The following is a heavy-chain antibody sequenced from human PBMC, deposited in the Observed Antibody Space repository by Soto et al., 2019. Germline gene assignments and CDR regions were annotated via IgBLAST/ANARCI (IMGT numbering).Heavy chain of an antibody. V-gene: IGHV4-39*01. Sequence: SETLSLTCTVSGGSISSSSYYWGWIRQPPGKGLEWIGSIYYSGSTDYNPSLKRRVTISVDTAKNQFSLKLSSVTAADTAVYYCARYCSGGSCYSGRYRYGMDVWGQGTTVTVSS. CDR1: GGSISSSSYY. J-gene: IGHJ6*02. D-gene: IGHD2-15*01. CDR3: ARYCSGGSCYSGRYRYGMDV. CDR2: IYYSGST.